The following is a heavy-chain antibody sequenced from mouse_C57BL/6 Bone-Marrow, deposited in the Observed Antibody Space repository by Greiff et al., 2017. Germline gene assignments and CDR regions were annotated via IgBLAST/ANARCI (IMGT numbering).Heavy chain of an antibody. CDR3: ARSLGWLLPFDY. V-gene: IGHV5-4*01. CDR1: GFTFSSYA. CDR2: ISDGGSYT. D-gene: IGHD2-3*01. Sequence: EVQVVESGGGLVKPGGSLKLSCAASGFTFSSYAMSWVRQTPEKRLEWVATISDGGSYTYYPDNVKGRFTISRDNAKNNLYLQMSHLKSEDTAMYYCARSLGWLLPFDYWGQGTTLTVSS. J-gene: IGHJ2*01.